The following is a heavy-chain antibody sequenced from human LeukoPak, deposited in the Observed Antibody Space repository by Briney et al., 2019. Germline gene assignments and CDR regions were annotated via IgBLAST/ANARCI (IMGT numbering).Heavy chain of an antibody. Sequence: SETLSLTCTVSGYSISSGYYWGWIRQPPGKGLEWIGSIYHSGSTYYNPSLKSRVTISVDTSKNQFSLKLSSVTAADTAVYYCARGAPLFDYWGQGTLVTVSS. CDR3: ARGAPLFDY. J-gene: IGHJ4*02. CDR2: IYHSGST. V-gene: IGHV4-38-2*02. CDR1: GYSISSGYY.